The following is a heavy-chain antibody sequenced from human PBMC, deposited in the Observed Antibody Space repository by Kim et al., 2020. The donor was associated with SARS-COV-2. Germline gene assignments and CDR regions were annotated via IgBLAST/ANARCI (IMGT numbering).Heavy chain of an antibody. V-gene: IGHV1-2*04. Sequence: ASVKVSCKASGYTFTGYYMHWVRQAPGQGLEWMGWINPNSGGTNYAQKFQGWVTMTRDTSISTAYMELSRLRSDDTAVYYCARSTMVRGVINAFDIWGQGTMVTVSS. CDR1: GYTFTGYY. J-gene: IGHJ3*02. D-gene: IGHD3-10*01. CDR2: INPNSGGT. CDR3: ARSTMVRGVINAFDI.